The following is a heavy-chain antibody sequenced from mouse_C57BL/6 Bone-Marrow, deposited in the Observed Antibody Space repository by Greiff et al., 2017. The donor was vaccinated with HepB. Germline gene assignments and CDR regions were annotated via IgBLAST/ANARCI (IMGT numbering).Heavy chain of an antibody. J-gene: IGHJ2*01. V-gene: IGHV1-4*01. Sequence: QVQLQQSGAELARPGASVKMSCKASGYTFTSYTMHWVKQRPGQGLEWIGYINPSSGYTKYNQKFKDKATLTADKSSSTAYMQRSSLTSEDSAVYYCARSTTVVVDYWGQGTTLTVSS. D-gene: IGHD1-1*01. CDR1: GYTFTSYT. CDR3: ARSTTVVVDY. CDR2: INPSSGYT.